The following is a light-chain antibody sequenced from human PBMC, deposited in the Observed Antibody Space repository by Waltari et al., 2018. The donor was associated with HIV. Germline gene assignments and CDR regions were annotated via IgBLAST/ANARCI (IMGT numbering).Light chain of an antibody. J-gene: IGKJ1*01. Sequence: IVTSQSPDFMAASLGERATYNCKSCKRVSLHSNNKNYLAWYQQKPGQPPTLLIYGASTREYGVPDRFSGSESGTDFTLTISSLQADDVALYYCQQYYSTPWTFGQGTKVEIK. CDR2: GAS. CDR3: QQYYSTPWT. CDR1: KRVSLHSNNKNY. V-gene: IGKV4-1*01.